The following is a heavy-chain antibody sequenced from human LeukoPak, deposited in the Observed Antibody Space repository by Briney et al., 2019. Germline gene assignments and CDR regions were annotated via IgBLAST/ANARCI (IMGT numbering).Heavy chain of an antibody. CDR1: GLTFSSYA. CDR3: VRGTGY. J-gene: IGHJ4*02. Sequence: PGASLRLSCAASGLTFSSYAMSWVRQAPGKGLEWVSAISGSGGSTYYADSVKGRFTISRDNPKNTLYLQMSSLRADDTAVYYCVRGTGYWGQGTLVTVSS. CDR2: ISGSGGST. V-gene: IGHV3-23*01.